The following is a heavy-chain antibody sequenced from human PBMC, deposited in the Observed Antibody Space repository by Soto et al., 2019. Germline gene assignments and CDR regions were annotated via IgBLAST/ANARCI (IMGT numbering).Heavy chain of an antibody. J-gene: IGHJ4*02. Sequence: EVQLVESGGGLVEPGGSLRLSCAASGFIFSVYSMTWVRQAPGKGLEWVSYISAGSNTIYYRDSVKGRFTISRDNAKNSLYLQMISLRDEDTAVYYCARDSGVTGADDYWGQGTLVTVSS. D-gene: IGHD6-19*01. CDR1: GFIFSVYS. V-gene: IGHV3-48*02. CDR2: ISAGSNTI. CDR3: ARDSGVTGADDY.